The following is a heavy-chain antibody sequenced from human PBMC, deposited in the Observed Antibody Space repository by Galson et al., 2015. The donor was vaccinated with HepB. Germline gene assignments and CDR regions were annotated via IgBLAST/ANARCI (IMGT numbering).Heavy chain of an antibody. CDR3: ATELWHNRGWFALDS. D-gene: IGHD6-19*01. V-gene: IGHV3-33*01. J-gene: IGHJ4*02. CDR2: IWYDGTNK. Sequence: SLRLSCAASGFTFSTYGLHWVRQAPGKGLEWVSVIWYDGTNKYYADSVKGRFTISRDNSKSTLYLQMNSLRAEDTAVYYCATELWHNRGWFALDSWGQGTLVTVSS. CDR1: GFTFSTYG.